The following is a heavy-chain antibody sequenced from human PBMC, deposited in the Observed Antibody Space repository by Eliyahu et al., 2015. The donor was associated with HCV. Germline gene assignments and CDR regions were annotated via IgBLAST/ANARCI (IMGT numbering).Heavy chain of an antibody. J-gene: IGHJ4*02. CDR3: AKAFFIGASGPLLDS. V-gene: IGHV3-9*01. CDR1: GXKFXDHD. CDR2: VTWNGVVL. D-gene: IGHD6-13*01. Sequence: VQLVESGGGLVQPGRSLRLSCVDSGXKFXDHDMHWVRRTAGKGLGXVSGVTWNGVVLGYAXSVXGRXIISRDNAKDSLYLQMNSLKPEDTALYYCAKAFFIGASGPLLDSWGQGTLVTVSS.